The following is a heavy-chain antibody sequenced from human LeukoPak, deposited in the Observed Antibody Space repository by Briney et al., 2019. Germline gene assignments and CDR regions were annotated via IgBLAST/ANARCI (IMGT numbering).Heavy chain of an antibody. Sequence: GASVKVSCKASGYTFTSHDINWVRQATGQGLEWMGWMNPNSGNTGYAQKFQGRVTMTRNTSISTAYMELSSLRSEDTAVYYCARGKAEYSSSQPGYWGQGTLVTVSS. CDR1: GYTFTSHD. J-gene: IGHJ4*02. CDR2: MNPNSGNT. CDR3: ARGKAEYSSSQPGY. D-gene: IGHD6-13*01. V-gene: IGHV1-8*01.